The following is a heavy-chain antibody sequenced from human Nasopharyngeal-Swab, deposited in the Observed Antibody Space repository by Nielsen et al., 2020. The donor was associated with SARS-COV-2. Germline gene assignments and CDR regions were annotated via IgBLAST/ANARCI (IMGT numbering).Heavy chain of an antibody. J-gene: IGHJ4*02. V-gene: IGHV3-9*01. D-gene: IGHD4-11*01. CDR3: ARGTADYSNPSFDY. CDR1: GFTFDDYA. Sequence: SLKISCAASGFTFDDYAMYWVRQRPGEGLEWVSGINWNSGLKGYADSVKGRFTISRDNARNSLYLLMNSLRSEDTALYYCARGTADYSNPSFDYWGQGTLVTVPS. CDR2: INWNSGLK.